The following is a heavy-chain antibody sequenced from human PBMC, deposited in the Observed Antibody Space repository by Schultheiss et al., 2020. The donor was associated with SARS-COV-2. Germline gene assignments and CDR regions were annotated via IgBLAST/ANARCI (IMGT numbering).Heavy chain of an antibody. CDR1: GFTFSSYA. V-gene: IGHV3-33*08. Sequence: GGSLRLSCAASGFTFSSYAMSWVRQAPGKGLEWVAAMWYDGSNKYLADSVKGRFTISRDNSKNMLYLQMNALRADDTAVYYCARDLVTFGYYYGMDVWGQGTTVTVSS. J-gene: IGHJ6*02. CDR2: MWYDGSNK. CDR3: ARDLVTFGYYYGMDV. D-gene: IGHD3-16*01.